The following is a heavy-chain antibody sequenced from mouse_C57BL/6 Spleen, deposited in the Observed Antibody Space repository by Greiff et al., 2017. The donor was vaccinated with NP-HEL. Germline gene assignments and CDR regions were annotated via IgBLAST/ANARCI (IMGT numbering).Heavy chain of an antibody. D-gene: IGHD1-1*01. CDR2: IDPENGDT. J-gene: IGHJ3*01. Sequence: VQLQQSGAELVRPGASVKLSCTASGFNIKDDYMHWVKQRPEQGLEWIGWIDPENGDTEYASKFQGKATITADTSSNTAYLQLSSLTSEDTAVYYCTTSYVGFAYWGQGTLVTVSA. CDR3: TTSYVGFAY. V-gene: IGHV14-4*01. CDR1: GFNIKDDY.